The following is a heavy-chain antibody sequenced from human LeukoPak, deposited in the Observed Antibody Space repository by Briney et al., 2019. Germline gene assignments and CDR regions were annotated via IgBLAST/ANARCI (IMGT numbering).Heavy chain of an antibody. D-gene: IGHD4-17*01. Sequence: PSETLSLTCTVSGGSISSSSYYWGWIRQPPGKGLEWIGSIYYSGSTYYNPSLKSRVTISVDTSKNQFSLKLSSVTAADTAVYYFSRLSSDYGDYVPLFVYGGQGTLVTVSS. CDR3: SRLSSDYGDYVPLFVY. V-gene: IGHV4-39*01. J-gene: IGHJ4*02. CDR1: GGSISSSSYY. CDR2: IYYSGST.